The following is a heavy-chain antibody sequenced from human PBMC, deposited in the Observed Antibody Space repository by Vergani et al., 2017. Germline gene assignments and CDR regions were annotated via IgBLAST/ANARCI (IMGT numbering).Heavy chain of an antibody. V-gene: IGHV1-69*01. CDR2: IIPIFGTA. CDR1: GGTFSSYA. CDR3: ASXPTYCRSPSCYVDY. D-gene: IGHD2-2*01. Sequence: QVQLVQSGAEVKKPGTSVKVSCKASGGTFSSYAISWVRQAPGQGLEWMGGIIPIFGTANYAQKFQGRVTITADESTSTGYMELSSLRSEATAVYYCASXPTYCRSPSCYVDYWGQGTLVTVSS. J-gene: IGHJ4*02.